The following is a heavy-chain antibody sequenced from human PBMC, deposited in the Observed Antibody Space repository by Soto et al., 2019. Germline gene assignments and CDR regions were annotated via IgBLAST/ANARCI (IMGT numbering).Heavy chain of an antibody. CDR2: ISYDGSNK. D-gene: IGHD3-3*01. J-gene: IGHJ6*02. CDR3: AKDRVTIFGVVYSYGMDV. CDR1: GFTFSSYG. Sequence: QVQLVESGGGVVQPGRSLRLSCAASGFTFSSYGMHWVRQAPGKGLEWVAVISYDGSNKYYADSVKGRFTLSRDNSKNTLYLQMNSLRAEDTAVYYCAKDRVTIFGVVYSYGMDVWGQGTTVTVSS. V-gene: IGHV3-30*18.